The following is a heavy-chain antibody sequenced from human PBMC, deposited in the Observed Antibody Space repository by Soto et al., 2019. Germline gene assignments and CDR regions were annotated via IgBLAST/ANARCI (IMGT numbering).Heavy chain of an antibody. J-gene: IGHJ6*02. CDR1: GGTVSSYT. CDR3: AKSLREWIPGLSYYYYGMDV. V-gene: IGHV1-69*02. CDR2: IIPILGIA. D-gene: IGHD3-16*01. Sequence: GASVKVSCKASGGTVSSYTISCVRQAPGQGLEWMGRIIPILGIANYAQKFQGRVTITADKSTSTAYMELSSLRSEDTAVYYCAKSLREWIPGLSYYYYGMDVWGQGTTVTVSS.